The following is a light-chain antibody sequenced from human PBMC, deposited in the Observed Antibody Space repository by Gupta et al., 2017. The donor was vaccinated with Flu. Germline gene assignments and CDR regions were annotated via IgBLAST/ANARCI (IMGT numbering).Light chain of an antibody. V-gene: IGLV1-40*01. CDR2: GNN. CDR3: QSYDISLSGSV. CDR1: RSNFGAGYD. J-gene: IGLJ3*02. Sequence: QSVLTQPPPVSGAPGQRLPIYCTGTRSNFGAGYDVHWYQQLPGTAPKLLIYGNNNRPSGVPDRFSGSKSGTSASLAITGLQAEDEADYYCQSYDISLSGSVFGGGTKLTVL.